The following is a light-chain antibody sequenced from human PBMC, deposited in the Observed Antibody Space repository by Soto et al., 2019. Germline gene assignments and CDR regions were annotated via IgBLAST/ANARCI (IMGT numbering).Light chain of an antibody. CDR3: QQYKIYWT. CDR1: QGISSY. Sequence: AIRITHSPSSLSASTGDRVTITFRASQGISSYLAWYQQKPGKAPKLLISDASSLETGVPSRFSGSGSGTEFTLTINSLQPDDFATYYCQQYKIYWTFGQGTKEDIK. J-gene: IGKJ1*01. V-gene: IGKV1-8*01. CDR2: DAS.